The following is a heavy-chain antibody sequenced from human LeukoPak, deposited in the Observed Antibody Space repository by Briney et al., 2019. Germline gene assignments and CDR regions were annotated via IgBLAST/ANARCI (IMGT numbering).Heavy chain of an antibody. CDR2: ISSSGSTI. CDR1: GFTFSDYY. Sequence: SGGSLRLSCAASGFTFSDYYMSWIRQAPGKGLEWVSYISSSGSTIYYADSVKGRFTISRDNAKNSLFLQMNSLRAEDTAVYYCARGDRVGVTTGHFDYWGQGALVTVSS. CDR3: ARGDRVGVTTGHFDY. V-gene: IGHV3-11*01. J-gene: IGHJ4*02. D-gene: IGHD1-26*01.